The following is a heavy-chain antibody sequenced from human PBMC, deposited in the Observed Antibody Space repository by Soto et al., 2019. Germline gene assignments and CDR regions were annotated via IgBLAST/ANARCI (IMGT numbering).Heavy chain of an antibody. CDR3: AKRQGDYGGNFGGKDAFDI. CDR1: GFTFSSYA. D-gene: IGHD4-17*01. V-gene: IGHV3-23*01. CDR2: ISGSGGST. Sequence: GGSLRLSCAASGFTFSSYAMSWVRQAPGKGLEWVSVISGSGGSTSYADSVKGRFTISRDNSKNTLYLQMNSLRAEDTAVYYCAKRQGDYGGNFGGKDAFDIWGQGTMVTVSS. J-gene: IGHJ3*02.